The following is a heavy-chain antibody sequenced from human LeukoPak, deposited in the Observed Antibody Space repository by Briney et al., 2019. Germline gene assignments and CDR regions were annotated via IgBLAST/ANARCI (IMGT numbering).Heavy chain of an antibody. D-gene: IGHD3-3*01. CDR3: ARDRAGGLRFVEWLSAFDY. V-gene: IGHV4-4*02. CDR2: IYHSGSI. J-gene: IGHJ4*02. CDR1: GGSISSTNW. Sequence: SETLSLTCAVSGGSISSTNWWSWVRQPPGKGLEWIGEIYHSGSINYNPSLKSRVTISLDKSKNQFSLKLNSVTAADTAVYYCARDRAGGLRFVEWLSAFDYWGQGTLVTVSS.